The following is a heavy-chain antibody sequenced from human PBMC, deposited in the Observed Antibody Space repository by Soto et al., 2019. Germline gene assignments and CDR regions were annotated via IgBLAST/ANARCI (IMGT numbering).Heavy chain of an antibody. CDR1: GGTFSSYA. Sequence: QVQLVQSGAEVKKPGSSVKVSCKASGGTFSSYAISWVRQAPGQGLEWMGGIIPIFGTANYAQKFQGRVTITADESTTKDYMQLSSLRSEDTAGYYCARYCSRGSCVMDVWGQGTTVTVSS. CDR3: ARYCSRGSCVMDV. CDR2: IIPIFGTA. V-gene: IGHV1-69*12. D-gene: IGHD2-15*01. J-gene: IGHJ6*02.